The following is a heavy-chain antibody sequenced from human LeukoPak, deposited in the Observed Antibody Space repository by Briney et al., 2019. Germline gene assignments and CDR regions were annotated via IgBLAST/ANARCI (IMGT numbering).Heavy chain of an antibody. CDR2: IYYSGST. Sequence: SETLSLTCAVSGGSISSGGYSRSWIRQPPGKGLEWIGYIYYSGSTNYNPSLKSRVTISVDTSKNQFSLKLSSVTAADTAVYYCARGGSSGYQPFDYWGQGTLVTVSS. V-gene: IGHV4-61*08. CDR1: GGSISSGGYS. D-gene: IGHD3-22*01. J-gene: IGHJ4*02. CDR3: ARGGSSGYQPFDY.